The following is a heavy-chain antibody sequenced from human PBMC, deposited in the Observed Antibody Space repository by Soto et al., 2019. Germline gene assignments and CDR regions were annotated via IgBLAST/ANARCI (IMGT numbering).Heavy chain of an antibody. CDR1: GASVSSAEHY. CDR3: ARLSGYDPAGAADK. Sequence: QVQLQESGPGLVKASQTLSLTCTLSGASVSSAEHYWSWIRQPPGKGLEWIGYSYYSGGSYYNASPQGRVSLSVDTSQNPFSLKLTSVTAADTAVYYCARLSGYDPAGAADKWGPGILVSVSS. CDR2: SYYSGGS. J-gene: IGHJ4*02. V-gene: IGHV4-30-4*01. D-gene: IGHD5-12*01.